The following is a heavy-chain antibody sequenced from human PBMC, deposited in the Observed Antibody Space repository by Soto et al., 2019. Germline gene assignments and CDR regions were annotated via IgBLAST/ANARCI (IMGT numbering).Heavy chain of an antibody. CDR3: ARDSIWSGQRLYLDP. V-gene: IGHV1-18*01. D-gene: IGHD3-3*01. J-gene: IGHJ5*02. Sequence: GASVXVSCKASGYTFTSYGISWVRQAPGQGLEWMGWISAYNGNTNYAQKLQGRVTMTTDTSTSTAYMELRSLRSDDTAVYYCARDSIWSGQRLYLDPWGQGTLVTVSS. CDR1: GYTFTSYG. CDR2: ISAYNGNT.